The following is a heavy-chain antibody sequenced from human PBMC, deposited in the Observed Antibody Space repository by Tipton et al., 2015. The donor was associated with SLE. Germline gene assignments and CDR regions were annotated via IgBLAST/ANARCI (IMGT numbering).Heavy chain of an antibody. V-gene: IGHV1-18*01. CDR1: GYTFTNYD. J-gene: IGHJ6*03. D-gene: IGHD1-26*01. CDR2: ISPLNDNS. Sequence: QSGAEVKKPGASVKVSCKASGYTFTNYDINWVRQAPGQGLEWMGWISPLNDNSYSAEKFHDRVTLTTDTSTSTAYMELRSLTSDDTAVYYCARGALYYFMDDLGRVRTVTVSS. CDR3: ARGALYYFMDD.